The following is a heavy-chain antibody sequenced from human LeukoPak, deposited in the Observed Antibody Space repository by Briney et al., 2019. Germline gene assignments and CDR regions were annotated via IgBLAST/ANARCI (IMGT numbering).Heavy chain of an antibody. J-gene: IGHJ4*02. V-gene: IGHV3-74*01. CDR1: GFTFSSYW. CDR3: ARGGYYDFWSGYSIAPFDY. CDR2: INSDGSST. Sequence: GRSLRLSCAASGFTFSSYWMHWVRQAPGKGLVWVSRINSDGSSTSYADSVKGRFTISRDNAKNTLYLQMNSLRAEDTAVYYCARGGYYDFWSGYSIAPFDYWGQGTLVTVSS. D-gene: IGHD3-3*01.